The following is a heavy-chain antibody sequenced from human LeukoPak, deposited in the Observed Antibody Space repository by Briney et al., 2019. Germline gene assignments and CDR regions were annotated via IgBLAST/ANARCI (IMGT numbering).Heavy chain of an antibody. Sequence: GGSLRLSCAASGFTLSNFWMSWVRQAPGKGLEWVANIKQDGSDKNYMDSVKGRFTISRDNAKNSLYLQMNSLRAEDTALYYARPRCGGECSAPGPWGQEPLVTVSS. CDR1: GFTLSNFW. CDR2: IKQDGSDK. J-gene: IGHJ5*02. V-gene: IGHV3-7*01. CDR3: RPRCGGECSAPGP. D-gene: IGHD2-21*01.